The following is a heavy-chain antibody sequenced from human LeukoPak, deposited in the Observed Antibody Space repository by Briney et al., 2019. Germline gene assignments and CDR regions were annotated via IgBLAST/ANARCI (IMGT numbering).Heavy chain of an antibody. Sequence: GGSLRLSCAASGFTFSNYGMNWVRQAPGKGLQWVACILYNGGNTFYADSVQGRFTISRDNSKNTLYLQMNSLRAEDTALYYCAKVRKDGYNWDYFDYWGPGTMVTVSS. D-gene: IGHD5-24*01. CDR3: AKVRKDGYNWDYFDY. V-gene: IGHV3-23*01. J-gene: IGHJ4*02. CDR1: GFTFSNYG. CDR2: ILYNGGNT.